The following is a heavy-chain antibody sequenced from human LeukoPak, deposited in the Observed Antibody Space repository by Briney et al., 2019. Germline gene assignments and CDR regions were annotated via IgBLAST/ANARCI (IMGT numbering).Heavy chain of an antibody. CDR2: ISSSSSYI. CDR3: AKDLGTPDQWEPLPYDI. CDR1: GFTFSSYS. J-gene: IGHJ3*02. V-gene: IGHV3-21*01. Sequence: TGGSLRLSCAASGFTFSSYSMNWVRQAPGKGLEWVSSISSSSSYIYYADSVKGRFTISRDNSKNTLYLQMNSLRAEDTAVYYCAKDLGTPDQWEPLPYDIWGQGTMVTVSS. D-gene: IGHD1-26*01.